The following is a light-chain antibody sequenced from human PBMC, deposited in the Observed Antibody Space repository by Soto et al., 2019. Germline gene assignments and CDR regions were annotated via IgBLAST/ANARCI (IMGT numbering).Light chain of an antibody. Sequence: EIVLTQSPGTLSLSPGERATLSCRASQSVSSSYLAWYQQKPGQAPRLLIYGASSRATSILDRFSGSGSGTDFTLTISRLEPEDFAVYYCQQYGSSSITFGQGTRLEIK. J-gene: IGKJ5*01. CDR1: QSVSSSY. CDR2: GAS. CDR3: QQYGSSSIT. V-gene: IGKV3-20*01.